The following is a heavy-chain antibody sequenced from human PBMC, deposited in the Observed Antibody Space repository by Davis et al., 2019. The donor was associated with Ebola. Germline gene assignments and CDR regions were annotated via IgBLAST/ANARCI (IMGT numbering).Heavy chain of an antibody. CDR1: GFTFDDYG. CDR3: ATLRLAYAVSDY. CDR2: INWNGGQT. Sequence: PGGSLRLSCTVSGFTFDDYGMTWVRQIPGKGLEWVSAINWNGGQTGYAESVKGRFTISRDNANNSLFLQMNSLRAEDTALYFCATLRLAYAVSDYWGQGTLVTVSS. V-gene: IGHV3-20*04. J-gene: IGHJ4*02. D-gene: IGHD4-17*01.